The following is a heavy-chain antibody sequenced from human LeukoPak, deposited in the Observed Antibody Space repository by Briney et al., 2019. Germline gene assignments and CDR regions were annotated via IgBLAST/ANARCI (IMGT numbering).Heavy chain of an antibody. CDR2: IWYDGSNK. D-gene: IGHD3-3*01. CDR3: ARADTIFGVVMSPFDP. Sequence: PGGSLRLSCAASGFTFSSYGMHWVRQAPGKGLEWVAVIWYDGSNKYYADSVKGRFTISRDNSKNTLYLQMNSLRAEDTAVYYCARADTIFGVVMSPFDPWGQGTLVTVSS. V-gene: IGHV3-33*01. J-gene: IGHJ5*02. CDR1: GFTFSSYG.